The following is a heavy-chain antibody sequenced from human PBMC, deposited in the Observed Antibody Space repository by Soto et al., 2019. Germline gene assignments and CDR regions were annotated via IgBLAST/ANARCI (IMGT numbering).Heavy chain of an antibody. V-gene: IGHV1-69*12. D-gene: IGHD5-18*01. CDR1: GGTFSSYA. CDR2: IIPIFGTA. J-gene: IGHJ4*02. Sequence: QVQLVQSGAEVKKPGSSVKVSCKASGGTFSSYAISWVRQAPGQGLEWMGGIIPIFGTANYAQKFQGRVTITADAATSTADMELSSLRSEDTAVYYCARANNSWIQLWLHGYWGQGTLVTVSS. CDR3: ARANNSWIQLWLHGY.